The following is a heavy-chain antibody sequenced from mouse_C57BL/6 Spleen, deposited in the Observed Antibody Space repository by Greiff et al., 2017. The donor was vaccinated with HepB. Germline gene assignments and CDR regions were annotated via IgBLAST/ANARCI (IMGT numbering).Heavy chain of an antibody. CDR3: VSQYYDYYYAMDY. J-gene: IGHJ4*01. Sequence: DVHLVESGGGLVQPKGSLKLSCAASGFSFNTYAMNWVRQAPGKGLEWVARIRSKSNNYATYYADSVKDRFTISRDDSESMLYLQMNNLKTEDTAMYYCVSQYYDYYYAMDYWGQGTSVTVSS. V-gene: IGHV10-1*01. CDR1: GFSFNTYA. D-gene: IGHD2-4*01. CDR2: IRSKSNNYAT.